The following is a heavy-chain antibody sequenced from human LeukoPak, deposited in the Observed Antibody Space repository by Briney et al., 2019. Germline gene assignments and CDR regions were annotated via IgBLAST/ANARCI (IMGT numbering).Heavy chain of an antibody. J-gene: IGHJ5*02. CDR3: ARGHPYTIPAASNWFDP. V-gene: IGHV4-30-2*01. CDR2: IYHSGST. CDR1: GGSISSGGYS. D-gene: IGHD2-2*01. Sequence: SQTLSLTCAVSGGSISSGGYSWSWIRQPPGKGLEWIGYIYHSGSTYYNPSLKSRVTISVATSKNQFSLKLSSVTAADTAVYYCARGHPYTIPAASNWFDPWGQGTLVAVSS.